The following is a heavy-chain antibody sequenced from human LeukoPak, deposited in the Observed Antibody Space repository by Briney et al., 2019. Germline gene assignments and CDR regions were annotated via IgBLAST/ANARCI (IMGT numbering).Heavy chain of an antibody. D-gene: IGHD6-13*01. CDR3: AREASAYSSSWYDPPTEYFQH. J-gene: IGHJ1*01. CDR1: GFTFSSYA. CDR2: ISYDGSNK. V-gene: IGHV3-30*04. Sequence: GRSLRLSCAASGFTFSSYAMHWVRQAPGKGLEWVAVISYDGSNKYYADSVKGRFTISRDNSKNTLYLQMNSLRAEDTAVYYCAREASAYSSSWYDPPTEYFQHWGQGTLVTVSS.